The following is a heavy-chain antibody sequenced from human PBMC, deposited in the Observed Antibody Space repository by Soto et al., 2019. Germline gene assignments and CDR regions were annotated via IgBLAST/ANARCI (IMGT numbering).Heavy chain of an antibody. V-gene: IGHV1-3*01. D-gene: IGHD3-10*01. CDR1: GYTFTSYA. CDR3: ARAGDEYGSGTYFDY. Sequence: GASVKVSCKASGYTFTSYAMHWVRQARGQRLEWMGWINAGNGNTKYSQKFQGRVTITRDTSASTAYMELSSLRSEDTAVYYCARAGDEYGSGTYFDYWGQGTLVTFSS. J-gene: IGHJ4*02. CDR2: INAGNGNT.